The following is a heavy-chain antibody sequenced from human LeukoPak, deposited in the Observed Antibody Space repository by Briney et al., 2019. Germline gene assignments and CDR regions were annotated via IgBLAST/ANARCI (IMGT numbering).Heavy chain of an antibody. CDR3: ARNDILTGTFDY. V-gene: IGHV4-59*12. D-gene: IGHD3-9*01. CDR1: GGSISSYY. J-gene: IGHJ4*02. Sequence: PSETLSLTCTVSGGSISSYYWSWVRQPPGKGLEWIGYIYYSGSTYYNPSLKSRVTISVDTSKNQFSLKLSSVTAADTAVYYCARNDILTGTFDYWGQGTLVTVSS. CDR2: IYYSGST.